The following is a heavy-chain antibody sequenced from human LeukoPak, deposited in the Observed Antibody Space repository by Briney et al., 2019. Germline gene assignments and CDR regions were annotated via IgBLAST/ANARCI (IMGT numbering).Heavy chain of an antibody. CDR1: GDSINSYY. CDR3: ARHVMGYYGSGSPYYFDY. J-gene: IGHJ4*02. V-gene: IGHV4-59*08. D-gene: IGHD3-10*01. Sequence: SETLSLTCSVSGDSINSYYWGWIRQPPGKGLEWIGYIYYSGSTYYNPSLKSRVTISVDTSKNQFSLKLSSVTAADTAVYYCARHVMGYYGSGSPYYFDYWGQGTLVTVSS. CDR2: IYYSGST.